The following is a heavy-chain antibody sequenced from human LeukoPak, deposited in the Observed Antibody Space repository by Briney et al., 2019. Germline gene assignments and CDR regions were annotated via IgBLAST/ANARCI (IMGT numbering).Heavy chain of an antibody. V-gene: IGHV3-23*01. D-gene: IGHD2-21*02. CDR3: ATYWGGHCSTGHY. Sequence: GGSLRLSCAASGFTFSTYSMIWVRQAPGKGLQWVSAISGSGGSTYYADSVKGRFTISRDNSKNTLYLQMNSMRAEDTAVYYCATYWGGHCSTGHYWGQGTQLTASS. CDR2: ISGSGGST. J-gene: IGHJ4*02. CDR1: GFTFSTYS.